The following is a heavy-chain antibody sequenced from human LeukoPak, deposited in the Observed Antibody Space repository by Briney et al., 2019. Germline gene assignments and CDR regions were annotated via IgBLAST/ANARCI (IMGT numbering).Heavy chain of an antibody. J-gene: IGHJ4*02. V-gene: IGHV3-66*04. CDR3: ARRNCSSTRCYVDY. CDR1: GFIVSSTY. CDR2: LYSGGDT. Sequence: GGSLRLSRAASGFIVSSTYMSWVRQAPGKGLEWVSVLYSGGDTYYADSVKGRFTISRDNSKNTLYLQMNGLRAEDTAVYYCARRNCSSTRCYVDYWGQGTLVTVSS. D-gene: IGHD2-2*01.